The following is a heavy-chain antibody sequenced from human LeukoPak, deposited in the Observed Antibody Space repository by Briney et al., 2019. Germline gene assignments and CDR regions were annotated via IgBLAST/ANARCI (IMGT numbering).Heavy chain of an antibody. CDR2: ISGSGGST. V-gene: IGHV3-23*01. J-gene: IGHJ3*02. CDR3: AKDSYYYDSSGYLSCDAFDI. D-gene: IGHD3-22*01. Sequence: GGSLRLSCAASGFTFSSYAMNWVRQAPGKGLELVSTISGSGGSTYYAESLKGRFTISRDNSKNTLYLQMNSLRAEDTAVYYCAKDSYYYDSSGYLSCDAFDIWGQGTMVTVSS. CDR1: GFTFSSYA.